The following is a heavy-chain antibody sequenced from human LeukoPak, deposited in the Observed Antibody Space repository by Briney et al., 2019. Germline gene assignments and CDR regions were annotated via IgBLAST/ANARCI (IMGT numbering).Heavy chain of an antibody. CDR3: ARGGVGELNWYYYYMDV. J-gene: IGHJ6*03. CDR1: GGTFSSYA. D-gene: IGHD3-10*01. V-gene: IGHV1-69*05. CDR2: IIPIFGTA. Sequence: GAPVKVSCKASGGTFSSYAISWVRQAPGQGLEWMGGIIPIFGTANYAQKFQGRVTITTDESTSTAYMELSSLRSEDTAVYYCARGGVGELNWYYYYMDVWGKGTTVTVSS.